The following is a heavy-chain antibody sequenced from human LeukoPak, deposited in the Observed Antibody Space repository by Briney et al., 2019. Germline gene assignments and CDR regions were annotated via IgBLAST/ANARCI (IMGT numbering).Heavy chain of an antibody. CDR1: GGTFSSYA. D-gene: IGHD2-15*01. Sequence: SVKVSCKASGGTFSSYAISWVRQAPGQGLEWMGRITPIFGTANYAQKFQGRVTITTDESTSTAYMELSSLRSEDTAVYYCARGTRRYCSGGSCYSGWGQGTLVTVSP. CDR3: ARGTRRYCSGGSCYSG. V-gene: IGHV1-69*05. CDR2: ITPIFGTA. J-gene: IGHJ4*02.